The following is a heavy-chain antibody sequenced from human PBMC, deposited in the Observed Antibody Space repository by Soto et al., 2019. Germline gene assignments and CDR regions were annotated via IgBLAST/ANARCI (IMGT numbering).Heavy chain of an antibody. J-gene: IGHJ4*02. CDR3: VGARYGGVAATYSES. V-gene: IGHV4-59*01. Sequence: PSETLSLTCTVSGGSMSSYYWTWIRQPPGKGLEWIGFIHYGGGTVYNPALRSRVTVTVETSKKQFSLNLSSVTAADTAVYYCVGARYGGVAATYSESWGQGXLVTVYS. CDR1: GGSMSSYY. D-gene: IGHD1-26*01. CDR2: IHYGGGT.